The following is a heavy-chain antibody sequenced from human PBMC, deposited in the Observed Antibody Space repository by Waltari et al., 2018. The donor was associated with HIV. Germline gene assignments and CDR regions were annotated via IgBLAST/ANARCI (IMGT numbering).Heavy chain of an antibody. CDR1: GYTFTSYA. Sequence: QVQLVQSGAELKKPGASVKVSCKASGYTFTSYAISWVRQAPGQGLEWMGWISGYNGNTKYAQKFQGRVTMTTDTSTSTAYMELRSLRSDDTAVYYCARVLSYGSGSYFVYWGQGTLVTVSS. J-gene: IGHJ4*02. CDR3: ARVLSYGSGSYFVY. CDR2: ISGYNGNT. D-gene: IGHD3-10*01. V-gene: IGHV1-18*01.